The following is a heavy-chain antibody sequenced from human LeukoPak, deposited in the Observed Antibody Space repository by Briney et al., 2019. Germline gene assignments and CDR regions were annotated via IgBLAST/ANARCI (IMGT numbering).Heavy chain of an antibody. V-gene: IGHV4-59*08. D-gene: IGHD5-18*01. Sequence: PSETLSLTCTVSGDSISTYYWSWIGQPPGKGLEWIGYIHYSGSTNYNPSLRSRVTISVDTSKNQFSLKLSSATAADTAVYFCARRAINSAMFDYWGQGTLVTVSS. CDR3: ARRAINSAMFDY. J-gene: IGHJ4*02. CDR1: GDSISTYY. CDR2: IHYSGST.